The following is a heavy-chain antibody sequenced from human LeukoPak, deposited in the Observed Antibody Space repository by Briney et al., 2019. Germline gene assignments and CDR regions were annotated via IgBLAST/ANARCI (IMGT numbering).Heavy chain of an antibody. D-gene: IGHD1-26*01. Sequence: SETLFLTCTVSGGSISDYYWSWVRQPPGRGLEWLGYIYTSGSTNYNPSLKSRVTISVDTSKNQFSLKLSSVTAADTAVYYCARQGEAGYYYYYMDVWGKGTTATVSS. CDR2: IYTSGST. CDR1: GGSISDYY. V-gene: IGHV4-4*09. CDR3: ARQGEAGYYYYYMDV. J-gene: IGHJ6*03.